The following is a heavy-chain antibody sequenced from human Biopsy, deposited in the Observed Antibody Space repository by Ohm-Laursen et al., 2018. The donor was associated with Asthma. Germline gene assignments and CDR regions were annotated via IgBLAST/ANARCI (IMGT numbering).Heavy chain of an antibody. V-gene: IGHV4-30-4*01. D-gene: IGHD3-16*01. CDR1: GGSISSGAYY. CDR2: IYYIGST. CDR3: ARRGGVRRYFDY. J-gene: IGHJ4*02. Sequence: SETLSLTCIVSGGSISSGAYYWSWVRQPPGKGLEWIGYIYYIGSTYYNPSLKSRVAISLDTSKNQFSLELSSVTAADTAVYFCARRGGVRRYFDYWGQGTLVTVSS.